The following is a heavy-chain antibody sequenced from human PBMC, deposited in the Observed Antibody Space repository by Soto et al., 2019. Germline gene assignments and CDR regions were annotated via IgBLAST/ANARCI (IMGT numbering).Heavy chain of an antibody. D-gene: IGHD6-13*01. Sequence: QVQLVESGGGVVQPGRSLRLSCAASGFTFSSYGMHWVLQAPGKGLEWVAVISYDGSNKYYADSVKGRFTISRDNSKNTLYLQMNSLRAEDTAVYYCAKDQGGYSSSWYSPFDYWGQGTLVTVSS. J-gene: IGHJ4*02. CDR3: AKDQGGYSSSWYSPFDY. CDR1: GFTFSSYG. V-gene: IGHV3-30*18. CDR2: ISYDGSNK.